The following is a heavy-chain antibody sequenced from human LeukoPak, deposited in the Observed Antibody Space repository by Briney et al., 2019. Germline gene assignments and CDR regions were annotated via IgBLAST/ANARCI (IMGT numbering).Heavy chain of an antibody. V-gene: IGHV3-7*01. CDR3: ATSHDSSGNN. J-gene: IGHJ4*02. Sequence: SGGSLRLSCAASGFTFSSYWMAWVRQAPGKGLEWAGNINQDGGAKFSVDSVKGRFTISRGNARNSLYLQMNNLRVEDTGIYYCATSHDSSGNNWGQGTLVTVSS. D-gene: IGHD3-22*01. CDR1: GFTFSSYW. CDR2: INQDGGAK.